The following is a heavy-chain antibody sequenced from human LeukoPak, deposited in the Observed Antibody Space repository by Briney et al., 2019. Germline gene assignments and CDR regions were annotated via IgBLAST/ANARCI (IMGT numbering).Heavy chain of an antibody. Sequence: SETLSLTCTVSGGSISSSSYYWGWIRQPPGKGLEWIGTIYYSGSTYYNPSLKSRVTISVDTSKNQFSLKLSSVTAADTAVYYCASQDTAMVRGYYYMDVWGKGTTVTISS. V-gene: IGHV4-39*07. CDR1: GGSISSSSYY. J-gene: IGHJ6*03. CDR3: ASQDTAMVRGYYYMDV. CDR2: IYYSGST. D-gene: IGHD5-18*01.